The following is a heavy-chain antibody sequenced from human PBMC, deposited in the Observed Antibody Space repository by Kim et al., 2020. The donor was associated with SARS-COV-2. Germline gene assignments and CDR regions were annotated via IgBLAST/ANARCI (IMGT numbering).Heavy chain of an antibody. Sequence: GRKSRAKKFQGRVTMTRDTSTSTVYMELSSLRSEDTAVYYCARVVVGFDLWGRGTLVTVSS. D-gene: IGHD1-26*01. CDR3: ARVVVGFDL. J-gene: IGHJ2*01. CDR2: GRK. V-gene: IGHV1-46*01.